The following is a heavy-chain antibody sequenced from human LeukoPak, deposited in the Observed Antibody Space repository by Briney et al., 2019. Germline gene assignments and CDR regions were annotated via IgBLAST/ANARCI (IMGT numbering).Heavy chain of an antibody. CDR2: ISAYNGNT. CDR3: ARRSLISGWYWFDP. D-gene: IGHD6-19*01. J-gene: IGHJ5*02. CDR1: GYTFTSYG. Sequence: ASVKVSCKASGYTFTSYGISWVRQAPGQGLEWMGWISAYNGNTNYAQKLQGRVTMTTDTSTSTAYMEPRSLRSDDTAVYYCARRSLISGWYWFDPWGQGTLVTVSS. V-gene: IGHV1-18*01.